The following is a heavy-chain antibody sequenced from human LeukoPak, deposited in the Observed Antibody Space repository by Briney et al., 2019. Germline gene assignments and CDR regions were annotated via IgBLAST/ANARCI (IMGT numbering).Heavy chain of an antibody. J-gene: IGHJ6*02. CDR3: ASGLAAAGTDYYYYYGMDV. V-gene: IGHV3-30*03. D-gene: IGHD6-13*01. Sequence: PGGSLRLSCTASGFTFSTYSMNWVRQAPGKGLEWVAVISYDGSNKYYADSVKGRFTISRDNSKNTLYLQMNSLRAEDTAVYYCASGLAAAGTDYYYYYGMDVWGQGTTVTVSS. CDR1: GFTFSTYS. CDR2: ISYDGSNK.